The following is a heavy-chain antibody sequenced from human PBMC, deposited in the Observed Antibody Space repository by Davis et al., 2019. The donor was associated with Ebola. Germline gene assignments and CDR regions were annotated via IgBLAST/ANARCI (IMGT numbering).Heavy chain of an antibody. Sequence: SETLSLTCAVSGGSINNYFRSWIRQPPGKGLEWIGNIYYSGSTHYNPSLKSRVTISVDTSKNQFSLKLSSVTAADTAVYYCARFDIAATIDYWGQGTLVTVSS. CDR1: GGSINNYF. CDR2: IYYSGST. CDR3: ARFDIAATIDY. D-gene: IGHD5-12*01. J-gene: IGHJ4*02. V-gene: IGHV4-59*04.